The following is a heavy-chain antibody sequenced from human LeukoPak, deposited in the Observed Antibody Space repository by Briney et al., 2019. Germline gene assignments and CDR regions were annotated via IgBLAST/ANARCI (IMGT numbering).Heavy chain of an antibody. D-gene: IGHD1-26*01. J-gene: IGHJ4*02. CDR3: ARGGLWEVGATIIDY. CDR2: INTSGRT. V-gene: IGHV4-4*07. CDR1: GGSISSYY. Sequence: PSGPLSLPFTVSGGSISSYYWSWMRRPAGKGMEWIGRINTSGRTNYNPSLTSRVTMSVDTSKTQFSLKLSSVTAADTALYYCARGGLWEVGATIIDYWGQGTLVTVSS.